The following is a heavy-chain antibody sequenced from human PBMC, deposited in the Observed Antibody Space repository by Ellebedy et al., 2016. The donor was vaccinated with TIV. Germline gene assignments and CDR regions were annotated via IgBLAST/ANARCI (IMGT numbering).Heavy chain of an antibody. D-gene: IGHD1-26*01. CDR2: IIPIFGTA. CDR1: GGTFSSYA. J-gene: IGHJ6*02. Sequence: AASVKVSCKASGGTFSSYAISWVRQAPGQGLEWMGGIIPIFGTANYAQKFQGRVTITADESTSTAYMELSSLRSEDTAVYYCARSNAWWEIPVWYYGMDVWGQGTTVTVSS. V-gene: IGHV1-69*13. CDR3: ARSNAWWEIPVWYYGMDV.